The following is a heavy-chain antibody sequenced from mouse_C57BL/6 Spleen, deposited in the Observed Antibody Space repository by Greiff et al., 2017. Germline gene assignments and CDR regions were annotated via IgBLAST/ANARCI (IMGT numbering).Heavy chain of an antibody. Sequence: QVQLKESGPELVKPGASVKLSCKASGYTFTSYDINWVKQRPGQGLEWIGWIYPRDGSTKYNEKFKGKATLTVDTSSSTAYMELHSLTSEDSAVYFCARRRDYYGSSSFDYWGQGTTLTVSS. CDR1: GYTFTSYD. CDR2: IYPRDGST. J-gene: IGHJ2*01. CDR3: ARRRDYYGSSSFDY. V-gene: IGHV1-85*01. D-gene: IGHD1-1*01.